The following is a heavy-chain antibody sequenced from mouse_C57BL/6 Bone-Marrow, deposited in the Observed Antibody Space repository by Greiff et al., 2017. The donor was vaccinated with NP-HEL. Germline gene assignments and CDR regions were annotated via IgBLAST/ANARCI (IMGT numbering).Heavy chain of an antibody. J-gene: IGHJ2*01. CDR3: ALIFYYGTYGFDY. D-gene: IGHD2-1*01. CDR1: GYTFTTYP. Sequence: VKLVESGAELVKPGASVKMSCKASGYTFTTYPIEWMKQNHGKSLEWIGNFHPYNDDTKYNEKFKGKATLTVEKSSSTVYLELSLLTSDDSAVYYCALIFYYGTYGFDYWGQGTTLTVSS. CDR2: FHPYNDDT. V-gene: IGHV1-47*01.